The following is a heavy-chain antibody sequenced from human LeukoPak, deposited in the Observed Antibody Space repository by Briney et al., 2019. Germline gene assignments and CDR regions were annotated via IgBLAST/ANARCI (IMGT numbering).Heavy chain of an antibody. Sequence: GGSLRLSCEASGLTFNKYWMTWVRQAPGKGLEWVANIKQDGSEKNYVDSVKGRFTISRDNAKNSLSLRMNSLSAEDTAVYYCARQRLWFGPDAFDIWGQGTMVTVSS. CDR3: ARQRLWFGPDAFDI. V-gene: IGHV3-7*01. CDR1: GLTFNKYW. J-gene: IGHJ3*02. D-gene: IGHD3-10*01. CDR2: IKQDGSEK.